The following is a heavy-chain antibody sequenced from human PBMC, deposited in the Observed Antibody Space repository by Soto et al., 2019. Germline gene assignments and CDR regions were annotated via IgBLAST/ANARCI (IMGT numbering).Heavy chain of an antibody. Sequence: QVQLVESGGGVVQPGRSLRLSCAASGFTFSSYGMHWVRQAPGKGLEWVAVIWYDGSNKYYADSVKGRFTISRDNSKKTLYLQMNSLRAEDTAVYYCARAYGSGSYYQYWFDPWGQGTLVTVSS. V-gene: IGHV3-33*01. CDR3: ARAYGSGSYYQYWFDP. CDR1: GFTFSSYG. J-gene: IGHJ5*02. CDR2: IWYDGSNK. D-gene: IGHD3-10*01.